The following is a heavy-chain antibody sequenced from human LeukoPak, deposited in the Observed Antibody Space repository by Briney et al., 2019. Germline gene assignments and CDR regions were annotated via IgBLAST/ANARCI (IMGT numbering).Heavy chain of an antibody. CDR3: ARDPRKRGSGYTFFDY. D-gene: IGHD5-12*01. CDR2: ISYDGSNK. Sequence: PGGSLRLSCAASGFTFSSYAMHWVRQAPGKGLEWVAVISYDGSNKYYADSVKGRFTISRDNSKNTLYLQTNSLRAEDTAVYYCARDPRKRGSGYTFFDYWGQGTLVTVSS. J-gene: IGHJ4*02. V-gene: IGHV3-30-3*01. CDR1: GFTFSSYA.